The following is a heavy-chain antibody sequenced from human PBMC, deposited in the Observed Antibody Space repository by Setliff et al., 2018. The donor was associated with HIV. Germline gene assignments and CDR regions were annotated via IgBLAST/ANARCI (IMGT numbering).Heavy chain of an antibody. D-gene: IGHD5-12*01. V-gene: IGHV3-7*01. CDR1: GFTFSRSW. Sequence: LRLSCAASGFTFSRSWMTWVRQAPGEGLEWVANIKQDGSEKYYVDSVKGRFTISRDNAKNSLYLQMNSLRAEDTAIYYCARGRWLQQHYYFDYWGQGTLVTVSS. CDR2: IKQDGSEK. J-gene: IGHJ4*02. CDR3: ARGRWLQQHYYFDY.